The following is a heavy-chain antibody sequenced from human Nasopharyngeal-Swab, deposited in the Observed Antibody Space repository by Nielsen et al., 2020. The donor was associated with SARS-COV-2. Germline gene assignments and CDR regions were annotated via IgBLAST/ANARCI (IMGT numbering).Heavy chain of an antibody. CDR2: ISAYNGNT. D-gene: IGHD3-3*01. J-gene: IGHJ4*02. CDR3: ARDDSSNYDFWSGYYTSFDY. Sequence: ASVKVSCKASGYTFTSYGISWVRQAPGQGLEWMGWISAYNGNTNYAQKLHGRVTMTTDTSTSTAYMELRSLRSADTAVYYCARDDSSNYDFWSGYYTSFDYWGQGTLVTVSS. V-gene: IGHV1-18*01. CDR1: GYTFTSYG.